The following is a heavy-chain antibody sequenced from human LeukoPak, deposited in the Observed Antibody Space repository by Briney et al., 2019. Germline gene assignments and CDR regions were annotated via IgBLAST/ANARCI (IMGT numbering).Heavy chain of an antibody. J-gene: IGHJ6*02. D-gene: IGHD3-9*01. CDR2: ISGSGGST. Sequence: GGSLGLSCAASGFTFSSYAMSGVREAPGRGLEWVSAISGSGGSTYYADSVKGRFTISRDNSKNTLYLQMNSLRAEYTAVYYCAKDQFDILTGSYYYGMDVWGQGTTVTVSS. CDR3: AKDQFDILTGSYYYGMDV. CDR1: GFTFSSYA. V-gene: IGHV3-23*01.